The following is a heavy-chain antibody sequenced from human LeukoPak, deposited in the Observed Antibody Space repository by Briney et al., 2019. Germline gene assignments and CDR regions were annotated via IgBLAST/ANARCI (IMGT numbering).Heavy chain of an antibody. CDR3: ARAPYYYGSGSYYTDYYYYYMDV. D-gene: IGHD3-10*01. CDR1: GGSISSYY. CDR2: IYYSGST. V-gene: IGHV4-59*01. J-gene: IGHJ6*03. Sequence: KPSETLSLTCTVSGGSISSYYWSWIRQPPGKGLEWIGYIYYSGSTNYNPSLKSRVTISVDTSKNQFSLKLSSVTAADTAVYYCARAPYYYGSGSYYTDYYYYYMDVWGKGTTVTVSS.